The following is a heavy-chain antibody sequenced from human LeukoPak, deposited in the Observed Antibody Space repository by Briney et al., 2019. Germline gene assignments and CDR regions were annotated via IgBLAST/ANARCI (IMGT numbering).Heavy chain of an antibody. V-gene: IGHV3-30*03. Sequence: GGSLRLSCAASGFTFSSYGMHWVRQAPGKGLEWVAVISYDGSNKYYADSVKGRFTISRDNAKSTLYLQMNSLRAEDTAVYYCARDPSAVAGYFDYWGQGTLVTVSS. CDR2: ISYDGSNK. CDR3: ARDPSAVAGYFDY. J-gene: IGHJ4*02. CDR1: GFTFSSYG. D-gene: IGHD6-19*01.